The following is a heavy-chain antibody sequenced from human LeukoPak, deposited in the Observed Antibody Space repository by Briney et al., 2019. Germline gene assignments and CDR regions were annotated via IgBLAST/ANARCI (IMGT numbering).Heavy chain of an antibody. CDR1: GYTFADYY. CDR3: ARVLVPAGGGVVDY. Sequence: ASVKVSCKASGYTFADYYMHWVRQAPGQGLEWMGWINSNSGGTNYAQKLQGRVTMTRDTSISTAYMELSSLRSDDTAVYYCARVLVPAGGGVVDYWGQGTLVTVSS. J-gene: IGHJ4*02. D-gene: IGHD3-16*01. CDR2: INSNSGGT. V-gene: IGHV1-2*02.